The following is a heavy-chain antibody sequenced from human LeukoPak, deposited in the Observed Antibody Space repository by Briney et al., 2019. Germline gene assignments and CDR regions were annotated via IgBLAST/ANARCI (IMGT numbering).Heavy chain of an antibody. CDR1: GGSFSEYY. D-gene: IGHD4-17*01. J-gene: IGHJ4*02. V-gene: IGHV4-34*01. CDR2: INHSGST. CDR3: ARVGGDYGDYGYY. Sequence: SDTLSLTCAVYGGSFSEYYWSWIRQPPGKGLEWIGEINHSGSTNYNPSLKRRVTISVDTSKNQFSLKLSSVTAADTAVYYCARVGGDYGDYGYYWGQGTLVTVSS.